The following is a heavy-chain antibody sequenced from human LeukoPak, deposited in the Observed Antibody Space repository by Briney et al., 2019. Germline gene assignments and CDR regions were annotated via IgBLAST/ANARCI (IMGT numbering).Heavy chain of an antibody. CDR1: GFTFSSYE. J-gene: IGHJ6*04. Sequence: GGSMRLSCAASGFTFSSYEMNWVRQAPGKGLEWVSYISSSGSTIYYADSVKGRFTISRDNAKNSLYLQMNSLRAEDTAVYYCAELGITMIGGVWGKGTTVTISS. CDR2: ISSSGSTI. CDR3: AELGITMIGGV. V-gene: IGHV3-48*03. D-gene: IGHD3-10*02.